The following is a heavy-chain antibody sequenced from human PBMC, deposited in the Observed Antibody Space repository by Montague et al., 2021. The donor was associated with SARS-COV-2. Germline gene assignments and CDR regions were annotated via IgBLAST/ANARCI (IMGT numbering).Heavy chain of an antibody. V-gene: IGHV4-34*01. CDR3: ARDASSSRWLRGRERYHFYPMDV. CDR1: GGSFSGFY. D-gene: IGHD1-1*01. CDR2: INDSGST. Sequence: SETLSLTCTIHGGSFSGGSFSGFYWNWVRQAPGKGLEWIGEINDSGSTNYKPSLRSRVTISVDKSDNQLSLSLRSVTAADPGVYYCARDASSSRWLRGRERYHFYPMDVWGQGTTVTVSS. J-gene: IGHJ6*02.